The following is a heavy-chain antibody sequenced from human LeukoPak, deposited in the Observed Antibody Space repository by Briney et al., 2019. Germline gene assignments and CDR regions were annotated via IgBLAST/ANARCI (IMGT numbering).Heavy chain of an antibody. CDR2: FNREDDEA. J-gene: IGHJ4*02. Sequence: ASVMVSCNISGYTLTDFSMHWVRQAPGKGLEWMGGFNREDDEAIYAPHFQGRVTVTEDTSTDTAYMELSSLRSEDTAVYYCATLDSYYDNSGRPLVPDWGQGTLVTVSS. CDR1: GYTLTDFS. D-gene: IGHD3-22*01. V-gene: IGHV1-24*01. CDR3: ATLDSYYDNSGRPLVPD.